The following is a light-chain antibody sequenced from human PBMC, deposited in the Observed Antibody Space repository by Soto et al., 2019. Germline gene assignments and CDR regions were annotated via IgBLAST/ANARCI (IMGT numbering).Light chain of an antibody. Sequence: QSALTQPASVSGSPGQSITISCTGTSSDVGGYNYVSWYQQHPGKAPKLMIYEVTNRPSGVSNRFSGSQSGNTASLTISGLQSEDEAEYYCGSYTRCSTQVFGTGTNLTVL. CDR3: GSYTRCSTQV. V-gene: IGLV2-14*01. CDR1: SSDVGGYNY. J-gene: IGLJ1*01. CDR2: EVT.